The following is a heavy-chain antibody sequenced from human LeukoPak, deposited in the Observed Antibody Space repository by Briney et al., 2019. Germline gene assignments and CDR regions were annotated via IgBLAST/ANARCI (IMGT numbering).Heavy chain of an antibody. CDR1: GFTFNTYN. V-gene: IGHV3-21*01. D-gene: IGHD5-18*01. CDR2: ISSSSSYI. Sequence: GRSLRLSCAASGFTFNTYNINWVRQAPGKGLEWVSSISSSSSYIYYSDSVKGRFTISRDDAKNSLYLQMNSLRAEDTAVYYCARGLGSYAYSDAFDVWGQGTMVTVSS. J-gene: IGHJ3*01. CDR3: ARGLGSYAYSDAFDV.